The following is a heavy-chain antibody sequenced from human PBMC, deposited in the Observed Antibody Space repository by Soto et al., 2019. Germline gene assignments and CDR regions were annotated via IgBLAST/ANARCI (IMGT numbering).Heavy chain of an antibody. CDR1: GGSINTFY. CDR2: IFSSGST. Sequence: PSETLSLTCTVSGGSINTFYWSWVRQPAGKGLEWILSIFSSGSTSFNPSLESRVAMSVDTSKNRFYLNLSSVTAADMAVYYCASEGSYSAYNFAHGIQLWSFDXWGQGALVTVSX. J-gene: IGHJ4*02. CDR3: ASEGSYSAYNFAHGIQLWSFDX. D-gene: IGHD5-12*01. V-gene: IGHV4-4*07.